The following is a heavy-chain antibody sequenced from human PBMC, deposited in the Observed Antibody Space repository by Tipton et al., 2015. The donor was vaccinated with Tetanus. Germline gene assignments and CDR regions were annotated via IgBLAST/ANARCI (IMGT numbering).Heavy chain of an antibody. CDR1: GGSISSYY. CDR3: ARGTGDY. CDR2: IYYSGST. J-gene: IGHJ4*02. V-gene: IGHV4-59*01. Sequence: LRLSCTVSGGSISSYYWSWIRQPPGKGLERIGYIYYSGSTNYNPSLKSRVTISVDTSKNQFSLKLSSVAAADTAVYYCARGTGDYWGQGTLVTVSS. D-gene: IGHD1-14*01.